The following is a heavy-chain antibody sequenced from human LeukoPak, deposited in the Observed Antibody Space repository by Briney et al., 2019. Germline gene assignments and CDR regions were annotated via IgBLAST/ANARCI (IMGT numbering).Heavy chain of an antibody. J-gene: IGHJ6*03. CDR2: IYYSGST. CDR3: ARILSPHVYYYYYMDV. V-gene: IGHV4-59*01. CDR1: GGSISSYY. Sequence: SETLSLTCTVSGGSISSYYWSWIRQPPGKGLEWIGYIYYSGSTNYNPSLKSRVTISVDTSKNQFSLKLSSVTAADTAVYYCARILSPHVYYYYYMDVWGKGTTVTVSS.